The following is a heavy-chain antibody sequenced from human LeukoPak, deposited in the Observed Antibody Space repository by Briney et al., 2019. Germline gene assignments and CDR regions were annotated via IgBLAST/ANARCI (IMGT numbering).Heavy chain of an antibody. CDR3: AELGIAMIGGV. J-gene: IGHJ6*04. D-gene: IGHD3-10*02. V-gene: IGHV3-48*03. CDR1: GFTFSSYE. Sequence: GGALRLSCAASGFTFSSYEMSWVRQAPGGGLEWVSYISSSGSTIYYADSVKGRFTISRDNDKNSLYLQMNSLRAEDTAVYYCAELGIAMIGGVWGKGTTVTISS. CDR2: ISSSGSTI.